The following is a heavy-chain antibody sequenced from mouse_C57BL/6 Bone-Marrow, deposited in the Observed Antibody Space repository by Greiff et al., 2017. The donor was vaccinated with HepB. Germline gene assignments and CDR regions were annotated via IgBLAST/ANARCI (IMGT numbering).Heavy chain of an antibody. D-gene: IGHD1-1*01. CDR2: INPNYGTT. CDR1: GYSFTDYN. V-gene: IGHV1-39*01. CDR3: ARATVVATDY. Sequence: EVQVVESGPELVKPGASVKISCKASGYSFTDYNMNWVKQSTGKSLEWIGVINPNYGTTNYNQKFKGKATLTVDQSSSTAYMQLNSLTSEDSAVYYCARATVVATDYWGQGTTLTVSA. J-gene: IGHJ2*01.